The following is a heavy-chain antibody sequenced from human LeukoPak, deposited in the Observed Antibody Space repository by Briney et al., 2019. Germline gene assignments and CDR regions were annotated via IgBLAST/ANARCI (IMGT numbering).Heavy chain of an antibody. CDR3: AKAPSSYSGYSPWGAFDI. Sequence: GRSLRLSCAASGFTFDNYAMHWVRQAPGKGLEWVSGLSWNSGTIGYADSVRRRFTISRDNAKNSLYLQMNSLRPEDTAVYYCAKAPSSYSGYSPWGAFDIWGQGTMVTVSS. D-gene: IGHD3-22*01. CDR1: GFTFDNYA. CDR2: LSWNSGTI. J-gene: IGHJ3*02. V-gene: IGHV3-9*01.